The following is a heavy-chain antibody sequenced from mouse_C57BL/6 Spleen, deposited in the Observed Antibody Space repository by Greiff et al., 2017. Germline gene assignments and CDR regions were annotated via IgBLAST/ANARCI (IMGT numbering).Heavy chain of an antibody. CDR3: ARNPLYYYGSSEAMDD. CDR2: IWTGGGT. CDR1: GFSLTSYA. J-gene: IGHJ4*01. Sequence: VQLVESGPGLVAPSQSLSITCTVSGFSLTSYAISWGRQPPGKGLAWLGVIWTGGGTNYTSAITYRLSISKDNSKSLVFLKMNSLQTDDTARYYCARNPLYYYGSSEAMDDWGQGTSVTVSS. V-gene: IGHV2-9-1*01. D-gene: IGHD1-1*01.